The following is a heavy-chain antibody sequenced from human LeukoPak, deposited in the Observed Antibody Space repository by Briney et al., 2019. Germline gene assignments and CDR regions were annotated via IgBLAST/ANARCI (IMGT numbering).Heavy chain of an antibody. Sequence: ASVKVSCKASGYTFTSYGISWVRQAPGQGLEWMGWINAGNGNTKYSQKFQGRVTITGDTSARTAYMELSSLRSEDTAVYYCARCYYDSSGYYVFDYWGQGTLVTVSS. CDR3: ARCYYDSSGYYVFDY. CDR1: GYTFTSYG. D-gene: IGHD3-22*01. CDR2: INAGNGNT. J-gene: IGHJ4*02. V-gene: IGHV1-3*01.